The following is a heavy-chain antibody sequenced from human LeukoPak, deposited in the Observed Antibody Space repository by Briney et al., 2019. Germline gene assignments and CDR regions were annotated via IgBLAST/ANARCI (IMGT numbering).Heavy chain of an antibody. D-gene: IGHD4-11*01. CDR1: GYTFTGYY. Sequence: GASVKVSCKASGYTFTGYYMHWVRQAPGQGLEWMGWINPNSGGTNYAQKFQGRVTMTRDTSTSTAYMELSRLRSDDTAVYYCARDSAMTTVTTNYYYGMDVWGQGTTVTVSS. CDR3: ARDSAMTTVTTNYYYGMDV. J-gene: IGHJ6*02. CDR2: INPNSGGT. V-gene: IGHV1-2*02.